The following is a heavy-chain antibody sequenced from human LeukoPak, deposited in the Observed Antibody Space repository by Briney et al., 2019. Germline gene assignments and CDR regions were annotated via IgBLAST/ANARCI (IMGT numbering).Heavy chain of an antibody. Sequence: GASVKVSCKASGYTFTSYAMHWVRQAPGQRLEWMGWINAGNGNTKYSQEFQGRVTITRNTSISTAYMELSSLRSEDTAVYYCARGDHDYGDYDPLDYYYYYYMDVWGKGTTVTVSS. CDR3: ARGDHDYGDYDPLDYYYYYYMDV. CDR2: INAGNGNT. D-gene: IGHD4-17*01. J-gene: IGHJ6*03. CDR1: GYTFTSYA. V-gene: IGHV1-3*03.